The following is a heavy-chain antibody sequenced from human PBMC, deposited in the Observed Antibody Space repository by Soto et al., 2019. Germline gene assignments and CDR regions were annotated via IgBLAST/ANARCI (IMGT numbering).Heavy chain of an antibody. CDR2: MTSRSYGGTA. Sequence: GGPLRLSCAASGFKFEDYALNWFRQATGGGLQWVAFMTSRSYGGTAHYAAALRGRFTMSRDDSKSVAYLQMNSLEVDDTAIYYCTRALGVVVGTWDFDYGGPGTLVTVSS. D-gene: IGHD3-22*01. J-gene: IGHJ4*02. CDR3: TRALGVVVGTWDFDY. CDR1: GFKFEDYA. V-gene: IGHV3-49*03.